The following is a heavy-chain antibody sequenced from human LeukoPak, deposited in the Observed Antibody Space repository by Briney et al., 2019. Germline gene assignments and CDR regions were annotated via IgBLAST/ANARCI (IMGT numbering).Heavy chain of an antibody. CDR2: IKEDGRVK. CDR3: AKDTGSPADAITMEDNAFDI. J-gene: IGHJ3*02. V-gene: IGHV3-7*03. D-gene: IGHD3-3*01. CDR1: GFIFGDYW. Sequence: GGSLRLSCAASGFIFGDYWMNWVRQAPGKGLEWVANIKEDGRVKNYVDSVRGRFTISRDNAKNSLSLEMNSLRAEDTAVYYCAKDTGSPADAITMEDNAFDIWGQGTMVTVSS.